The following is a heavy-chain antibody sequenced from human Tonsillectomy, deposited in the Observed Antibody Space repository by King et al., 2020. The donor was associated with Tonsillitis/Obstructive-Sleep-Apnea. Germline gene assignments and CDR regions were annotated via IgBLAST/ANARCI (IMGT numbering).Heavy chain of an antibody. CDR1: GFTFSAYG. CDR2: FYYDGSKT. V-gene: IGHV3-33*01. J-gene: IGHJ6*03. D-gene: IGHD3-3*01. Sequence: VQLVESGGGVVQPGTSLRLSCAASGFTFSAYGMHWVRQAQGEGLEWAALFYYDGSKTYYEDSVKGRFTISRDNSKNTLYLKMHSLRAEDTAVYYCARDSVRFLEWPLINYNQHYYMDVWGKGTTVTVSS. CDR3: ARDSVRFLEWPLINYNQHYYMDV.